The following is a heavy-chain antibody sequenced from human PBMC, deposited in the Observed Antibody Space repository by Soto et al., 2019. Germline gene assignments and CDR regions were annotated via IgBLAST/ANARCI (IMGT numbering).Heavy chain of an antibody. D-gene: IGHD3-10*01. CDR1: GFAVSSNY. J-gene: IGHJ3*02. V-gene: IGHV3-53*02. CDR3: ARDGPGFGDAFDI. CDR2: LYTGGST. Sequence: EVQLVETGGSLVQPGGSLRLSCAASGFAVSSNYMNWVRQAPGKGLEWVSVLYTGGSTHYAGSVKGRFTISRDSSQNTLYLQMNSLRGEDTAVYYCARDGPGFGDAFDIWGQGTMVTVSA.